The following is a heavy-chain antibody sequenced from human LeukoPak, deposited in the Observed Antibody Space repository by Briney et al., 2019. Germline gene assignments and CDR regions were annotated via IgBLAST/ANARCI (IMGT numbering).Heavy chain of an antibody. Sequence: GASVKVSCKASGYTFTGYYMHWVRQAPGQGLEWMGWINPNSGGTISSQNFQGRVTLTRDTSISTAYMELSRLRSDDTAVYYCAREGGGYDYWGQGTLVTVSS. CDR2: INPNSGGT. V-gene: IGHV1-2*02. J-gene: IGHJ4*02. CDR1: GYTFTGYY. D-gene: IGHD3-16*01. CDR3: AREGGGYDY.